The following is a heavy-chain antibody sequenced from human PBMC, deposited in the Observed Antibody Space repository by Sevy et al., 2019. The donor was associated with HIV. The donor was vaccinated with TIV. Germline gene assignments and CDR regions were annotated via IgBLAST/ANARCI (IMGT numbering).Heavy chain of an antibody. CDR2: INPNSGGT. CDR3: ARDPSRAAEGWFDP. Sequence: ASVKVSCKASGYTFTDYYMYWVRQAPGQGLEWMGWINPNSGGTNDAQKFQGRVTMTRETSISTAYMELRRLRSDDTAMYYCARDPSRAAEGWFDPWGQGTLVTVSS. D-gene: IGHD6-13*01. CDR1: GYTFTDYY. J-gene: IGHJ5*02. V-gene: IGHV1-2*02.